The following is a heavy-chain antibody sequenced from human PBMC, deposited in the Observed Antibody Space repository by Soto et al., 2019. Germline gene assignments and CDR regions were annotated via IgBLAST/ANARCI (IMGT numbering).Heavy chain of an antibody. CDR1: GYSFTSYW. J-gene: IGHJ6*03. V-gene: IGHV5-51*01. Sequence: SLKISCKGPGYSFTSYWIGWVRQMPGKGLEWMGIIYPGDSDTRYSPSFQGQVTISADKSISTAYLQWSSLKASDTAMYYCARAVAAAGKRATYYYYMDVWGKGTTVTVSS. CDR2: IYPGDSDT. CDR3: ARAVAAAGKRATYYYYMDV. D-gene: IGHD6-13*01.